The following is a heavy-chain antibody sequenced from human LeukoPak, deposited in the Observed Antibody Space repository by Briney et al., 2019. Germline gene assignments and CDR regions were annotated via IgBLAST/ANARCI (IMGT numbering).Heavy chain of an antibody. CDR2: ICGDGGST. D-gene: IGHD3-22*01. CDR3: AKDTYYDSSGYYNVDY. Sequence: GGSLRLSCAASGFTFDDYAMHWVRQAPGKGLEWVSLICGDGGSTYYADSVKGRFTISRDNSKNSLYLQMNSLRTEDTALYYCAKDTYYDSSGYYNVDYWGQGTLVTVSS. CDR1: GFTFDDYA. V-gene: IGHV3-43*02. J-gene: IGHJ4*02.